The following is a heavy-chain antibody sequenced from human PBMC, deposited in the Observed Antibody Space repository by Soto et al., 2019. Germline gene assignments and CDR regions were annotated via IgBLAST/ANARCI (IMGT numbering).Heavy chain of an antibody. Sequence: QITLKESGPTLVKPTQTLTLTCTFSGFSLSTSGVGVGWIRQPPGKALEWLALIYWDDDKRYSPSLKSRLTITKYTSKYPVVLTMTHMDPADTPTYYGAHYDYGGLVYWGQGALVTVSS. J-gene: IGHJ4*02. CDR3: AHYDYGGLVY. D-gene: IGHD4-17*01. CDR2: IYWDDDK. CDR1: GFSLSTSGVG. V-gene: IGHV2-5*02.